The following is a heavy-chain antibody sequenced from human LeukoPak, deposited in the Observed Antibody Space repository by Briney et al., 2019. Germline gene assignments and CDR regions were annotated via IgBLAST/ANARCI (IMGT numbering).Heavy chain of an antibody. D-gene: IGHD2-15*01. Sequence: SGPTLVNPTQTLTLTCTSSGFSLSTSALGVGWIRQPPGKALEWLALIYWDDDKRYRPSVKTRLTITKDTSKTQVVLTMTNMDPVDTATYYCAHVVVATTLFDYWGQGTLVTVSS. CDR2: IYWDDDK. CDR3: AHVVVATTLFDY. V-gene: IGHV2-5*02. CDR1: GFSLSTSALG. J-gene: IGHJ4*02.